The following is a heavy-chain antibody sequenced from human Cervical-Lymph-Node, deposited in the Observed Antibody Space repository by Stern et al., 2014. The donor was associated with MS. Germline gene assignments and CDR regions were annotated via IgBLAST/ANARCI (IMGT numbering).Heavy chain of an antibody. D-gene: IGHD6-13*01. V-gene: IGHV4-59*01. CDR3: ARAYSSNWYHFDY. Sequence: VQLVESVPGLVKPSETLSLTCTVSGDSLSSYFWTWIRQPPGQGLEWIGYISYSGITKYNPSLKSRVTISLDRSKSQFSLKLSSVTAADTAVYYCARAYSSNWYHFDYWGQGSLVIVSS. CDR1: GDSLSSYF. CDR2: ISYSGIT. J-gene: IGHJ4*02.